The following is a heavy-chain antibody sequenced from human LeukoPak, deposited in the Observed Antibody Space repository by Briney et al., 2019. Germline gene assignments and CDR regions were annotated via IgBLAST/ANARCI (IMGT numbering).Heavy chain of an antibody. CDR1: GFTFSSYT. D-gene: IGHD3-10*01. Sequence: PGGSLRLSCAASGFTFSSYTMNWVRQAPGKGLEWVSSISYSSSYIYYADSVKGRFTISRDNAKNSLYLQMNSLRADDTAVYYCARGYYYGSGSYFDYWGQGTLVTVPS. CDR3: ARGYYYGSGSYFDY. V-gene: IGHV3-21*01. J-gene: IGHJ4*02. CDR2: ISYSSSYI.